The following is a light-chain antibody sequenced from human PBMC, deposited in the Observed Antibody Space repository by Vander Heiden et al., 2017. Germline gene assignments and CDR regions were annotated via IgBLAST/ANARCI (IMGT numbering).Light chain of an antibody. CDR3: QQYNSYPWT. CDR2: KAS. V-gene: IGKV1-5*03. CDR1: QCISSW. J-gene: IGKJ1*01. Sequence: DIQITQSPSTLSASVGDRVTITRRASQCISSWFAWLQQKPGKAPKLLIYKASSLESGVPSRFSGSGSGTEFTLTISRLQPDDFATYYCQQYNSYPWTFGQGTKVEIK.